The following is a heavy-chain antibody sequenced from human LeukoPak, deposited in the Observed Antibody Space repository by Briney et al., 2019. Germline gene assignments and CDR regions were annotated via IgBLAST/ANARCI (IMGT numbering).Heavy chain of an antibody. D-gene: IGHD3-3*01. Sequence: SVKVSCKASGYTFTSYGISWVRQAPGQGLEWMGGIIPIFGTANYAQKFQGRVTITADKSTSTAYMELSSLRSEDTAVYYCARTIFGVVITPPYNWFDPWGQGTLVTASS. CDR3: ARTIFGVVITPPYNWFDP. V-gene: IGHV1-69*06. J-gene: IGHJ5*02. CDR2: IIPIFGTA. CDR1: GYTFTSYG.